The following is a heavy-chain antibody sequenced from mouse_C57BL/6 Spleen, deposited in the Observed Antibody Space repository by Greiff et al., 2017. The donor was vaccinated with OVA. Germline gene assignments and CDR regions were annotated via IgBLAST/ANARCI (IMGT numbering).Heavy chain of an antibody. V-gene: IGHV1-42*01. Sequence: VQLQQSGPELVKPGASVKISCKASGYSFTGYYMNWVKQSPEKSLEWIGEINPSTGGTTYNQKFKAKATLTVDKSSSTAYMQLKSLTSEDSAVYYCARSTLYDGYYGFAYWGQGTLVTVSA. D-gene: IGHD2-3*01. J-gene: IGHJ3*01. CDR3: ARSTLYDGYYGFAY. CDR2: INPSTGGT. CDR1: GYSFTGYY.